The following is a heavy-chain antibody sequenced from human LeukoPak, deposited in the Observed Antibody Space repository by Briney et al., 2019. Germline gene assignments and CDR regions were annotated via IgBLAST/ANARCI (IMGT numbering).Heavy chain of an antibody. J-gene: IGHJ4*02. V-gene: IGHV4-39*02. CDR2: IYSSGST. D-gene: IGHD3-10*01. CDR1: GGSISSSSYY. Sequence: SETLSLTCTVSGGSISSSSYYWGWIRQPPGKGLEWIGTIYSSGSTYYNPSLASRVTISVDTSKNHFSLKLSSVAAADTAVYYCSRGLVGSYFDYWGQGTLVTVSS. CDR3: SRGLVGSYFDY.